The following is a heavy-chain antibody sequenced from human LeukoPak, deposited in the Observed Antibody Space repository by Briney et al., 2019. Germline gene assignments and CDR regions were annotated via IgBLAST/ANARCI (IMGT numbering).Heavy chain of an antibody. D-gene: IGHD3-10*01. J-gene: IGHJ4*02. CDR2: ISEGGGRV. Sequence: GGSLRLSCVVSGITLSNYDMSWVRQAPGNGLEWVSGISEGGGRVNYADYVKGRSTLSRDNSKNTVYLQMNSLRADDTAVYFCAKRGVVSRGILVIGFHKEAFYFDYWGQGILVAVSS. CDR3: AKRGVVSRGILVIGFHKEAFYFDY. CDR1: GITLSNYD. V-gene: IGHV3-23*01.